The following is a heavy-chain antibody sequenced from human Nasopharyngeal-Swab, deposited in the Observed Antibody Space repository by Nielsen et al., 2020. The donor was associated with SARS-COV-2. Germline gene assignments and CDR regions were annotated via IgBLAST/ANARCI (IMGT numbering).Heavy chain of an antibody. CDR2: INHRGST. CDR3: ARGLVDVNMMLVVIGFSYWLDS. D-gene: IGHD3-22*01. V-gene: IGHV4-34*01. CDR1: GGSFTDYY. J-gene: IGHJ5*01. Sequence: SETLSFTCAVYGGSFTDYYWTWIRQPPGKGLEWIGEINHRGSTNYNPSLKSRVTISADTSKNQFSLNLSSVTAADTAVYYCARGLVDVNMMLVVIGFSYWLDSWGQGTLVTVSS.